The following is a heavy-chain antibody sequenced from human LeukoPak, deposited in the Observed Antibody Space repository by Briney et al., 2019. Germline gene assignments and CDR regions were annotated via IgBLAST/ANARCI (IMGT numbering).Heavy chain of an antibody. V-gene: IGHV3-43*02. CDR3: AKGVRSGTYYNCFDP. Sequence: GGSLRLSCVASGFNLDDSALHWVRQAPGKGLEWISLISGDGDNTYYADSVKGRFTISRDTSTNSLYLQMSSLRAEDPAFYYCAKGVRSGTYYNCFDPWGQGTLVTVSS. D-gene: IGHD1-26*01. CDR1: GFNLDDSA. CDR2: ISGDGDNT. J-gene: IGHJ5*02.